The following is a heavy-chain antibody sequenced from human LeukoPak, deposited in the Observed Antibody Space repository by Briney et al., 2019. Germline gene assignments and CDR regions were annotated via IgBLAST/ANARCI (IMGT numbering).Heavy chain of an antibody. D-gene: IGHD4-23*01. CDR3: ARLLGMVTTFDY. V-gene: IGHV3-7*01. J-gene: IGHJ4*02. CDR1: GFSFSGYL. CDR2: ISKDESTK. Sequence: GGSLRVSCAGSGFSFSGYLLSWVRQAPGKGLEWVATISKDESTKWYDDSVRGRFTISRDNAKNPLYLEMTSLRAEDTAVYYCARLLGMVTTFDYWGQGTLVTVSS.